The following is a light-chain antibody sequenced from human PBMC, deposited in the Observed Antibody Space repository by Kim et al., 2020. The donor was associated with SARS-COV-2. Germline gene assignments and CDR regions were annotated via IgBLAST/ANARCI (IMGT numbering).Light chain of an antibody. J-gene: IGLJ3*02. CDR1: NNNVGHQG. V-gene: IGLV10-54*04. CDR2: RNN. CDR3: SAWDSSLNAWV. Sequence: QPATLTVPGNNNNVGHQGAAWLQQHQGHPPKLLSYRNNNRPSGISERFSASRSGDTASLTITGLQPEDETDYYCSAWDSSLNAWVFGGGTQLTVL.